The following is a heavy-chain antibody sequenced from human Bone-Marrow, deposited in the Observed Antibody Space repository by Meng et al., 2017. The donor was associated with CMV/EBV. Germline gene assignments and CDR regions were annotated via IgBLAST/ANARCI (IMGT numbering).Heavy chain of an antibody. CDR3: ARDRLRNFDY. V-gene: IGHV3-48*04. CDR2: ISRSGTNT. J-gene: IGHJ4*02. CDR1: GFIFSDYN. D-gene: IGHD1-14*01. Sequence: GESLKISCAASGFIFSDYNMNWVRQAPGKGLEWIAYISRSGTNTFYSDSVRGRLTISRDNAKNSLFLQTDSLRAEDTAVYYCARDRLRNFDYWGQGIWVTVSS.